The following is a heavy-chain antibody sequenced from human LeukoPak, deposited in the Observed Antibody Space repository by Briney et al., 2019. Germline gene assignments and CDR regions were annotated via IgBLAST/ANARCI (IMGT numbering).Heavy chain of an antibody. V-gene: IGHV3-53*01. J-gene: IGHJ3*02. CDR1: GFTVSSNY. D-gene: IGHD4-23*01. Sequence: AGGSLRLSCAASGFTVSSNYMSWVRQAPGKGLEWVSVIYSGGSTYYADSVKGRFTISRDNSKNTLYLQMNSLRAEDTAVYYCARGLVVGSGGGNHHDAIDIWGQGTMVTVSS. CDR2: IYSGGST. CDR3: ARGLVVGSGGGNHHDAIDI.